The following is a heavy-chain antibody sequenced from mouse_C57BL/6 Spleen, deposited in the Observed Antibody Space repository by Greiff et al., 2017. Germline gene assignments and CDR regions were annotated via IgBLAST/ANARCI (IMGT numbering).Heavy chain of an antibody. Sequence: EVQVVESGGGLVKPGGSLKLSCAASGFTFSDYGMHWVRQAPEKGLEWVAYISSGSSTIYYADTVKGRFNISRDNAKNTLFLQMTSLRSEDTAMYYCARGGVGGYFDVWGTGTTVTVSS. V-gene: IGHV5-17*01. CDR2: ISSGSSTI. D-gene: IGHD1-1*01. J-gene: IGHJ1*03. CDR1: GFTFSDYG. CDR3: ARGGVGGYFDV.